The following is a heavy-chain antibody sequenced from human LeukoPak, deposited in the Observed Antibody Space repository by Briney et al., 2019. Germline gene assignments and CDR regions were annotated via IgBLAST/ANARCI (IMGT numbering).Heavy chain of an antibody. J-gene: IGHJ6*03. CDR2: INAGNGNT. V-gene: IGHV1-3*03. CDR1: GYTFTSYA. Sequence: ASVKVSCKASGYTFTSYAMHWVRQAPGQRLEWMGWINAGNGNTKYSQEFQGRVTITRNTSISTAYMELSSLRSEDTAVYYCARGPIQLWFTGPYYYYYYYMDVWGKGTTVTVSS. CDR3: ARGPIQLWFTGPYYYYYYYMDV. D-gene: IGHD5-18*01.